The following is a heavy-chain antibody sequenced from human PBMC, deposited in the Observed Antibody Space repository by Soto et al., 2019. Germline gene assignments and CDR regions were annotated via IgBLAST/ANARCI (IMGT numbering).Heavy chain of an antibody. CDR2: ISSSSSYI. D-gene: IGHD2-2*01. CDR1: GFTFSSYS. V-gene: IGHV3-21*01. CDR3: ARDVGYCSSTSCLERYYYYYYMDV. Sequence: GGSLRLSCAASGFTFSSYSMNWVRQAPGKGLEWVSSISSSSSYIYYADSVKGRFTISRDNAKNSLYLQMNSLRAEDTVVYYCARDVGYCSSTSCLERYYYYYYMDVWGKGTTVTVSS. J-gene: IGHJ6*03.